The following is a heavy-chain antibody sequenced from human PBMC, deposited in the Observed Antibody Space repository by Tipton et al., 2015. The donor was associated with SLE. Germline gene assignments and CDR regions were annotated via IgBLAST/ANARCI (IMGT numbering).Heavy chain of an antibody. J-gene: IGHJ6*03. V-gene: IGHV4-30-2*01. CDR2: IYHSGST. CDR3: ARAPGLDRDYSYFSYMDV. Sequence: TLSLTCAVSGDSISSGGYSWSWIRQPPGKDLEWIGYIYHSGSTKYNPSLKSRVTISVDRSKNQFSLKLSSVTAADTAVYYCARAPGLDRDYSYFSYMDVWGKGTTVTVSS. D-gene: IGHD3/OR15-3a*01. CDR1: GDSISSGGYS.